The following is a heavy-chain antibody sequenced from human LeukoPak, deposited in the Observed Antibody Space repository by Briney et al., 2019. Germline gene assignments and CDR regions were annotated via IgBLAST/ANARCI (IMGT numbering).Heavy chain of an antibody. J-gene: IGHJ4*02. V-gene: IGHV3-7*04. CDR1: GFTFENYW. Sequence: GGSLRLSCAASGFTFENYWMVWVRQAPGKGLEWVAHIKEGGSEKYYADSVEGRFTISRDNAKNSLYLEMNGLRVEDTAVYYCARGGSRGSLDDWGQGALVTVSS. CDR2: IKEGGSEK. D-gene: IGHD1-26*01. CDR3: ARGGSRGSLDD.